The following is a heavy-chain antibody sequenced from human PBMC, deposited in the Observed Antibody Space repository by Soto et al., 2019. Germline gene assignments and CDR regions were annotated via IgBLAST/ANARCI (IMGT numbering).Heavy chain of an antibody. J-gene: IGHJ6*02. CDR2: ISSSGSTK. CDR3: ARVPRNFYYNGMDV. Sequence: GGSLRLSCEGSGFTFSSYEMNWVRQAPGKGLEWVSYISSSGSTKNYADSVKGRFTISRDNVKNSLSLQMNSLRAEDTAVYYCARVPRNFYYNGMDVWGQGTTVTVSS. V-gene: IGHV3-48*03. CDR1: GFTFSSYE.